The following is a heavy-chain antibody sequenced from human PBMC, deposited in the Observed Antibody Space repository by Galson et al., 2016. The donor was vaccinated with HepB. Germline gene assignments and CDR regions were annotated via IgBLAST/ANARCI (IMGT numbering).Heavy chain of an antibody. Sequence: SLRLSCAASGFIFSDYAIHWVRQAPGKGVEYVSVITKDGGGTYYADSVKDRFTISRDNSKNTVYLQMTSLRTEDTAVYYCVKTFPHFPSSGDYWGQGTLVTVSS. J-gene: IGHJ4*02. CDR2: ITKDGGGT. V-gene: IGHV3-64D*06. D-gene: IGHD3-10*01. CDR1: GFIFSDYA. CDR3: VKTFPHFPSSGDY.